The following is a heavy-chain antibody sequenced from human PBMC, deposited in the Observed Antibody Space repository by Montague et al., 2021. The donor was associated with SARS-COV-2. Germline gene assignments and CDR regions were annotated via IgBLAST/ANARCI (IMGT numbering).Heavy chain of an antibody. D-gene: IGHD4-11*01. CDR3: ARDPLVTTQRGYFDY. CDR2: ISYDGSNK. V-gene: IGHV3-30*04. J-gene: IGHJ4*02. CDR1: GFTFSRYA. Sequence: SLRLSCAASGFTFSRYAIHWIRQAPGKGLEWVAVISYDGSNKYYADFVRGRFTISRDTSKNTLFLQMNSLRAEDTAVYYCARDPLVTTQRGYFDYWGQGTLVTVSS.